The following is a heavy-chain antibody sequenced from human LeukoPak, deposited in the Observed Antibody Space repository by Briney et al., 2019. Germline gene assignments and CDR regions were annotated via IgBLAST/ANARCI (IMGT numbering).Heavy chain of an antibody. D-gene: IGHD6-6*01. CDR3: ARGSRIAPRGDY. CDR2: INTNTAIP. V-gene: IGHV7-4-1*02. J-gene: IGHJ4*02. Sequence: WASVKVSCKASGYTFTNYPMNWVRQAPGQGLEWMGWINTNTAIPTYAQGITGRFVFSFDTSVNTAYLQISSLETEDTAVYFCARGSRIAPRGDYWGQGTLVTVSS. CDR1: GYTFTNYP.